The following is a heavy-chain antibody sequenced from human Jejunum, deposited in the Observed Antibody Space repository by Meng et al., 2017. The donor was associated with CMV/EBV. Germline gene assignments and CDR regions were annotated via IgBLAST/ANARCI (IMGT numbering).Heavy chain of an antibody. CDR3: AKDFHDSSGYYSHWYLDL. D-gene: IGHD3-22*01. CDR2: IYYTGST. Sequence: TVGYYWTWIRQHPGKGLEWIGYIYYTGSTNYNPSLKSRVTILVDTSKNQFSLKLNSVTAADTAVYYCAKDFHDSSGYYSHWYLDLWGRGARVTVSS. CDR1: TVGYY. V-gene: IGHV4-31*02. J-gene: IGHJ2*01.